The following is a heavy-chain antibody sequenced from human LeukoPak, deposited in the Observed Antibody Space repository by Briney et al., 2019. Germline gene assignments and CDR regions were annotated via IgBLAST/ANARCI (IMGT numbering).Heavy chain of an antibody. Sequence: GGSLRPSCGASGFTLTDHYMDGGGRAPGKAWEGVGRTRNKANSFTTEYAASVKGRFTILREDSKNSLHLQMNTLKPENTAVYYCARALYDRSRFYHDYGGQGTLVTVSS. J-gene: IGHJ4*02. V-gene: IGHV3-72*01. CDR3: ARALYDRSRFYHDY. D-gene: IGHD3-22*01. CDR2: TRNKANSFTT. CDR1: GFTLTDHY.